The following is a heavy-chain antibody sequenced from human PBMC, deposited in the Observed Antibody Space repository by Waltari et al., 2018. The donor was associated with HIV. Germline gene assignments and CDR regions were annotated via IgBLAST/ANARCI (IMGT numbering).Heavy chain of an antibody. CDR2: INPNSGGT. Sequence: QVQLVQSGAEVKKPGASVKVSCKASGYTFTGYYMHWVRQAPGQGLEWMGWINPNSGGTNYAQKLQGRVTMTRDTSISTAYMELSRLRSDDTAVYYCATDTTHYYDSSGYTHWGQGTLVTVSS. J-gene: IGHJ4*02. CDR1: GYTFTGYY. CDR3: ATDTTHYYDSSGYTH. D-gene: IGHD3-22*01. V-gene: IGHV1-2*02.